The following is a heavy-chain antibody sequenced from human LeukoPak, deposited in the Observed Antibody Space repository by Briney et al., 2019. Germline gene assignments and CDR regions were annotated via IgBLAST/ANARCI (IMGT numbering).Heavy chain of an antibody. CDR3: ARDPRPDSSGAVLNY. V-gene: IGHV3-21*01. CDR1: GFTFSSYS. D-gene: IGHD6-19*01. Sequence: GGSLRLSCAASGFTFSSYSMNWVRQAPGKGLEWVSSISSSSSYIYYADSVKGRFTISRDNAKNSLYLQMNSLRAEDTAVYYCARDPRPDSSGAVLNYWGQGTLVTVSS. CDR2: ISSSSSYI. J-gene: IGHJ4*02.